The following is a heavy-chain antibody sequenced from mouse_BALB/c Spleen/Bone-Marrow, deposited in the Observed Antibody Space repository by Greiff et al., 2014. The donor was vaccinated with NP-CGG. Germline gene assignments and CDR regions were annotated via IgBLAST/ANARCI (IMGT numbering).Heavy chain of an antibody. J-gene: IGHJ4*01. V-gene: IGHV1-54*01. CDR3: ARHLGPAYAMDY. D-gene: IGHD3-1*01. CDR1: GYAFTNYL. Sequence: QVQLKESGAELVRPGTSVKVSCKASGYAFTNYLIEWVKRRPGQGLEWIGVINPGSGGTNYNENFKGKATLTADKSSSTAYMQLSRLTSEDSAVYFGARHLGPAYAMDYWGQGTSVTVSS. CDR2: INPGSGGT.